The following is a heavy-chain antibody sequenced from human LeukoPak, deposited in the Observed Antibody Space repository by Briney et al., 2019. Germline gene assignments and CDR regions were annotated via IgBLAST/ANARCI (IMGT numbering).Heavy chain of an antibody. CDR1: GFTFSSYG. Sequence: AGGSLRLSCAASGFTFSSYGMHWVRQAPGKGLEWVAFIRYDGSNKYYADSVKGRFTISRDNSKNTLYLQMNSLRAEDTAVYYCARAAVITFGGVIDNDAFDIWGQGTMVTVSS. CDR2: IRYDGSNK. J-gene: IGHJ3*02. V-gene: IGHV3-30*02. CDR3: ARAAVITFGGVIDNDAFDI. D-gene: IGHD3-16*02.